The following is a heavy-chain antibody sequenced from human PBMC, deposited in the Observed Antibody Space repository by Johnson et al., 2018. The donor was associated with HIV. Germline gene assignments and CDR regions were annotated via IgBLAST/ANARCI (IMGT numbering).Heavy chain of an antibody. D-gene: IGHD6-13*01. CDR2: IWYDGSNK. V-gene: IGHV3-33*08. CDR1: GFTVSSNY. Sequence: QVQLVESGGGVVQPGRSLRVSCAASGFTVSSNYMSWVRQAPGKGLEWVAVIWYDGSNKYYADSVKGRFTISRDNSKNTLYLQMNSLRAEDTAVYYCASKAAGTMHAFDIWGQGTMVTVSS. J-gene: IGHJ3*02. CDR3: ASKAAGTMHAFDI.